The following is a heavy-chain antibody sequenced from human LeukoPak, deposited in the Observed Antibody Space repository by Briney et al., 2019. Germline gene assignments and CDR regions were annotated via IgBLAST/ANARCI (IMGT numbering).Heavy chain of an antibody. J-gene: IGHJ5*02. CDR3: AKGEVRYNSNDEDWFDP. Sequence: PGGSLRLSCAASGFTFSSYAMSWVRQAPGKGLEWVSAISGSGGSTYYADSVKGRFTISRDNSKNTLYLQMNSLRAEDTAVYYCAKGEVRYNSNDEDWFDPWGQGTLVTVSS. CDR1: GFTFSSYA. CDR2: ISGSGGST. D-gene: IGHD1-1*01. V-gene: IGHV3-23*01.